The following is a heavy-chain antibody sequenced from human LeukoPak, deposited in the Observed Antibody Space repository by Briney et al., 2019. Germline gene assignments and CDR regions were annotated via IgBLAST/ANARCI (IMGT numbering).Heavy chain of an antibody. D-gene: IGHD2-2*01. CDR1: GFTISSYS. CDR2: ISSSSSTI. CDR3: AKGVSSRSYYYYGMDV. V-gene: IGHV3-48*02. J-gene: IGHJ6*02. Sequence: PGGSLRLSCAASGFTISSYSMNWVRQAPRKGLEWVSYISSSSSTIYYADSVKGRFTISRDNAKNSLYLQMNSLRDEDTAVYYCAKGVSSRSYYYYGMDVWGQGTTVTVSS.